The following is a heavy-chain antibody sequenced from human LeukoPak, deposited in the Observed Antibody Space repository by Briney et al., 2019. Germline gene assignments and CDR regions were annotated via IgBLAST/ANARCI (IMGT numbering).Heavy chain of an antibody. V-gene: IGHV4-39*07. Sequence: PSETLSLTCTVSGGSISSSSYYWGWIRQPPGKGLEWIGSIYYSGSTYYNPSLKSRVTISVDTSKNQFSLKLSSVTAADTAVYYCARGLQWLNLRWGQGTLVTVSS. CDR2: IYYSGST. J-gene: IGHJ4*02. D-gene: IGHD6-19*01. CDR3: ARGLQWLNLR. CDR1: GGSISSSSYY.